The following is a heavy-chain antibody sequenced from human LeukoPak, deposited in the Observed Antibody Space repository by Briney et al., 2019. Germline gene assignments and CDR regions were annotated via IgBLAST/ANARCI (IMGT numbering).Heavy chain of an antibody. CDR1: GGSFSGYY. CDR2: INHSGST. J-gene: IGHJ5*02. V-gene: IGHV4-34*01. D-gene: IGHD3-22*01. CDR3: ARSYYDSSGYSNWFDP. Sequence: SETLSLTCAVYGGSFSGYYWSWIRQPPGKGLEWIGEINHSGSTNYNPSHKSRVTISVDTSKNQFSLKLSSVTAADTAVYYCARSYYDSSGYSNWFDPWGQGTLVTVSS.